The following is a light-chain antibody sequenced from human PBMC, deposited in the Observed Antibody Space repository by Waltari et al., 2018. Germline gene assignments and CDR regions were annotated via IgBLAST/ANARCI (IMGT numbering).Light chain of an antibody. V-gene: IGKV3-11*01. CDR3: QQRINWPLT. Sequence: EIVFTQSPATLSLSPRESATLSCRASQRVSRYLAWYQQKPGQAPRLLIYDASNRATGIPARISGSGSGTDFTLTISSLEPEDLAVYYCQQRINWPLTFGGGTKVEIK. CDR1: QRVSRY. J-gene: IGKJ4*01. CDR2: DAS.